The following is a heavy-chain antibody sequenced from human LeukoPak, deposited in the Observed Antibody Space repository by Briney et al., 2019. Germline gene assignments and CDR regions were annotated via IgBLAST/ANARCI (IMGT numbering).Heavy chain of an antibody. CDR3: VKRGGSDWYFDI. CDR1: GFTFGDYG. CDR2: LGWNSRPE. J-gene: IGHJ2*01. Sequence: GGSLRPSCAASGFTFGDYGMHWVRQVPGKGLEWVSGLGWNSRPEDYADSVKGRFTISRDNAKSSLYLQMNSLRADDTALYYCVKRGGSDWYFDIWGRGTLVTVSS. V-gene: IGHV3-9*01.